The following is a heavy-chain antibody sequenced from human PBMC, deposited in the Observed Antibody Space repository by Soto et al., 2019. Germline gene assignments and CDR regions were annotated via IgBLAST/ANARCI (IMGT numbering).Heavy chain of an antibody. CDR1: GYSFTGYY. D-gene: IGHD2-8*02. V-gene: IGHV1-2*02. Sequence: HENLVQSWAEVKRPGASLKVSCKASGYSFTGYYIHWVRQAPGQGLEWMGWINPDSGATNYAQNFQGRVTLTSDTSISTASMDLTSLTSDDTAVYYCARGDYGTGGYPFPYFDYWGQGTLVIVSS. CDR3: ARGDYGTGGYPFPYFDY. J-gene: IGHJ4*02. CDR2: INPDSGAT.